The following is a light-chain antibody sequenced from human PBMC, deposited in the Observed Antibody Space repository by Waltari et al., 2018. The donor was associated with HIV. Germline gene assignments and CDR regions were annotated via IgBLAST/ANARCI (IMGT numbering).Light chain of an antibody. CDR1: KLGDKY. CDR3: QAWDSNTWV. V-gene: IGLV3-1*01. Sequence: SYELTQPPSVSVSPGQPARITCSGDKLGDKYACWYHQKPGQSPVLVIYQDSKRPSGIPERFSGSNSGNTATLTISGTQAMDEADYYCQAWDSNTWVFGGGTKLTVL. J-gene: IGLJ3*02. CDR2: QDS.